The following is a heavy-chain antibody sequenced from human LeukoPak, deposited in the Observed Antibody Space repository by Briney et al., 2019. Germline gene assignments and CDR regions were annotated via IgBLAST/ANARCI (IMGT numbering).Heavy chain of an antibody. V-gene: IGHV3-48*02. CDR3: ARDDSWAFDY. Sequence: PGGSLGLSCAASGFTFSRYSVNWVRQAPGKGLEWVAYIRTSSGGIYYADSVKGRFIISTDNAKNSLYLDMNNLRDGDTAVYYCARDDSWAFDYWGQGTLVTVSS. CDR1: GFTFSRYS. D-gene: IGHD2-21*02. CDR2: IRTSSGGI. J-gene: IGHJ4*02.